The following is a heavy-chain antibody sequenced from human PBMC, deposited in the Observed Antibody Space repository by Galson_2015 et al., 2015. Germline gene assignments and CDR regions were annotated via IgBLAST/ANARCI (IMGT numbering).Heavy chain of an antibody. CDR2: IIPIFGTA. J-gene: IGHJ6*03. V-gene: IGHV1-69*13. D-gene: IGHD4-17*01. CDR1: GGTFSSYA. CDR3: AREGYYGDYGVEEYYYYYMDV. Sequence: SVKVSCKASGGTFSSYAISWVRQAPGQGLEWMGGIIPIFGTANYAQKFQGRVTITADESTSTAYMELGSLRSEDTAVYYCAREGYYGDYGVEEYYYYYMDVWGKGTTVTVSS.